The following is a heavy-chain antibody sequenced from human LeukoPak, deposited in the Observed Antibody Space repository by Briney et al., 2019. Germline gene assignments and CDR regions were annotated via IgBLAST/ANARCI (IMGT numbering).Heavy chain of an antibody. D-gene: IGHD3-9*01. V-gene: IGHV4-34*01. CDR2: INHSGST. Sequence: SETLSLTCAVYGGSFSGYYWSWIRQPPGKGLEWIGEINHSGSTNYNPSLKSRVTISVDTSKNQFSLKLSSVTAADTAVYYCARRVTGYYNLDYWGQGTLVTVSS. CDR3: ARRVTGYYNLDY. J-gene: IGHJ4*02. CDR1: GGSFSGYY.